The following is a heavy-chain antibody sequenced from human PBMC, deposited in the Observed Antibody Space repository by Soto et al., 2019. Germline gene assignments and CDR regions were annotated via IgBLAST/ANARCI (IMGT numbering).Heavy chain of an antibody. Sequence: ASVKVSCKASGYTFTSYYMYWVRQAPGQGLEWMGIINPRGGSTSYAQKFQGRVTMTRDTSTSTVYMELSSLRSEDTAVYYCASEGAGTHSYYYYGMDVWGQGTTVTVSS. CDR2: INPRGGST. CDR1: GYTFTSYY. CDR3: ASEGAGTHSYYYYGMDV. D-gene: IGHD6-19*01. J-gene: IGHJ6*02. V-gene: IGHV1-46*01.